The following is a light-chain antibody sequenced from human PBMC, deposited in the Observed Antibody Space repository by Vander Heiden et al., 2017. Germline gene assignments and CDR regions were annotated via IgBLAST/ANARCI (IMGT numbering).Light chain of an antibody. CDR3: QQLSNCPPTST. CDR2: DAA. CDR1: QSVSSY. J-gene: IGKJ2*01. Sequence: EIVLTQSPATLSLSPGERATLSCRASQSVSSYLAWYQQKPGQAPRLLIYDAANRATGIGARFSGSGGGTDFTLTISSLDPEDFEVYYCQQLSNCPPTSTFGQGTKLEIK. V-gene: IGKV3-11*01.